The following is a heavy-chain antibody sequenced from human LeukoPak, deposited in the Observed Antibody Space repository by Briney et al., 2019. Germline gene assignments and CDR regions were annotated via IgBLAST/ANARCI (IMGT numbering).Heavy chain of an antibody. Sequence: ASAKVSCKASGYPFTIYDINWVRQAAGQGLEWVGWINPMGMRAYAQKFQGRVSMTTNTSINTAYMELSSLRSDDTAVYYCARGRQSELWGQGTLVTVSS. CDR1: GYPFTIYD. CDR3: ARGRQSEL. V-gene: IGHV1-8*01. CDR2: INPMGMR. J-gene: IGHJ4*02. D-gene: IGHD1-7*01.